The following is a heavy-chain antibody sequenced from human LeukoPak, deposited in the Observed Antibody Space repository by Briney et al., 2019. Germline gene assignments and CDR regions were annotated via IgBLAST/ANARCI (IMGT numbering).Heavy chain of an antibody. D-gene: IGHD2/OR15-2a*01. CDR2: IYYSGST. Sequence: SETLSLTCAVSAYSISSNNWWAWVRQPPGKGLEWIGYIYYSGSTYYNPSLKSRVTMTVDTSKNQFSLQLTSVTAADTAVYYCARGLSWFDPWGQGTLVTVS. J-gene: IGHJ5*02. CDR3: ARGLSWFDP. CDR1: AYSISSNNW. V-gene: IGHV4-28*03.